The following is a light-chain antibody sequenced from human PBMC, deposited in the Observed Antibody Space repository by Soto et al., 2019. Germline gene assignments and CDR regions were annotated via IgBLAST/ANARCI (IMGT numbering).Light chain of an antibody. CDR3: QSADSSGTYYV. Sequence: SYELTQPPSVSVSPGQTARITCSGDALPKQYAYWYQQKPGQAPVLVIYKDSERPSGIPERFSGSSSGTTVTLTISGVQAEDEADYYCQSADSSGTYYVFGTGTKV. CDR2: KDS. V-gene: IGLV3-25*02. CDR1: ALPKQY. J-gene: IGLJ1*01.